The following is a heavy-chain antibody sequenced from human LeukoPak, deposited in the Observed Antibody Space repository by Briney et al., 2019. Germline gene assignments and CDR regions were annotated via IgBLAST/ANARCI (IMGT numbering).Heavy chain of an antibody. CDR2: IYYSGST. CDR3: ARRDLMILGFDI. J-gene: IGHJ3*02. V-gene: IGHV4-39*01. CDR1: GNSVSSSNYY. D-gene: IGHD3-16*01. Sequence: SETLSLTCTVSGNSVSSSNYYWGWIRQPPGKGLEWIGTIYYSGSTYYNPSLQSRLTISVGTSKNQFSLRLTSVTAADTAVYYCARRDLMILGFDIWGQGTMVTVSS.